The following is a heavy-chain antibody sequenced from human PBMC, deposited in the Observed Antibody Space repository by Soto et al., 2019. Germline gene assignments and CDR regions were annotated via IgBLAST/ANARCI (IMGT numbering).Heavy chain of an antibody. CDR1: GGTFSSFA. V-gene: IGHV1-69*01. CDR2: IIPLFGTT. CDR3: ARGLDTTVAHSHN. D-gene: IGHD1-1*01. Sequence: QVQLVQSGAEVKKPGSSVKVSCKASGGTFSSFAISWVRQAPGQGLEWMGGIIPLFGTTNYAQTFQGRVTITADESTTTAYMELRSLRSNDTAVYYCARGLDTTVAHSHNWGQGTLVTVSS. J-gene: IGHJ4*02.